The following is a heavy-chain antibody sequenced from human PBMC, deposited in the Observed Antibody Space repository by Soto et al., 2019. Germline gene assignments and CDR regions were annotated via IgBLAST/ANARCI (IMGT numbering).Heavy chain of an antibody. CDR1: GDTDTNYV. Sequence: GASVKVSCKASGDTDTNYVISWVRQAPGQGLEWMGGIFPKFGTTYSAQKLQDRLTITADESTSTVYMQLSSLRLDDTAVYYCEAETTFGKLSVVWGQGTTVTVSS. D-gene: IGHD3-16*02. V-gene: IGHV1-69*13. J-gene: IGHJ6*02. CDR2: IFPKFGTT. CDR3: EAETTFGKLSVV.